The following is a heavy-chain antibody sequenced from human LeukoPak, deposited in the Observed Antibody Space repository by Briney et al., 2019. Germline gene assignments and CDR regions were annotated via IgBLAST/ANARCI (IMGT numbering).Heavy chain of an antibody. CDR2: IYYSGST. CDR3: ARLEGYGSSGYYLDY. J-gene: IGHJ4*02. CDR1: GGSISSYY. V-gene: IGHV4-59*08. Sequence: SETLSLTCTVSGGSISSYYWSWIRQPPGKGLEWIGYIYYSGSTNYNPSLKSRVTISVDTSKNQFSLKLSSVTAADTAVYYCARLEGYGSSGYYLDYWGQGTLVTVSS. D-gene: IGHD3-22*01.